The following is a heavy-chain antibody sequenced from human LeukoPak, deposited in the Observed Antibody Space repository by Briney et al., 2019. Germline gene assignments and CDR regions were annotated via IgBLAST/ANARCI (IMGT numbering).Heavy chain of an antibody. Sequence: GGSLRLSCAASGFTFRSYTMTWVRQAPGKGLEWVGRIKSKTDGGTTVYAAPVKGRFTISRDDSKNTLYLQMNSLKTEDTAVYYCTSDDSSGYYYRYYIDYWGQGTVVTVSS. V-gene: IGHV3-15*01. CDR2: IKSKTDGGTT. CDR3: TSDDSSGYYYRYYIDY. J-gene: IGHJ4*02. D-gene: IGHD3-22*01. CDR1: GFTFRSYT.